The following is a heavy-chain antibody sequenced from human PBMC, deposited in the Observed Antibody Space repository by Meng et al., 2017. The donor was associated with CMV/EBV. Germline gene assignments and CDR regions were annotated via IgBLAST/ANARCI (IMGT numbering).Heavy chain of an antibody. V-gene: IGHV1-18*01. CDR3: ARGGRYYYDSSGYCDY. J-gene: IGHJ4*02. Sequence: QAHLVQAGAEVKKPGASVKVSCKASGSIFNSYGISWVRQAPGQGLEWMGWISAYNGNTNYAQKLQGRVTMTTDTSTSTAYMELRSLRSDDTAVYYCARGGRYYYDSSGYCDYWGQGTLVTVSS. CDR2: ISAYNGNT. CDR1: GSIFNSYG. D-gene: IGHD3-22*01.